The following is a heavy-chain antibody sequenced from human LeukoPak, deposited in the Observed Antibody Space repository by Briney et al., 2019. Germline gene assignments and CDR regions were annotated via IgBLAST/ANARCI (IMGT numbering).Heavy chain of an antibody. Sequence: ASVKVSCKASGYTFTSYGISWVRQAPGQGLEWMGWISAYNGNTNYAQKLQGRVTMTTDTSTSTAYMELRSLRSDDTAVYYCARDASSGWYFGAPDYYYYMDVWGKGTTVTVSS. CDR1: GYTFTSYG. J-gene: IGHJ6*03. CDR2: ISAYNGNT. V-gene: IGHV1-18*01. D-gene: IGHD6-19*01. CDR3: ARDASSGWYFGAPDYYYYMDV.